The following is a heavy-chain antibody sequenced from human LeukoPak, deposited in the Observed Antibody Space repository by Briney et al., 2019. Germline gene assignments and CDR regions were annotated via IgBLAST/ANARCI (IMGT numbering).Heavy chain of an antibody. V-gene: IGHV4-39*01. CDR2: TYYSRST. CDR1: GGPLSRSRYY. Sequence: PSEPLSLTCSVSGGPLSRSRYYWTSIPQSPGRGLEWIGNTYYSRSTLYNPSLKSRVTISVDTSKNQFSLRLTSVTAADTAVYYCARPRGDLWSGYDYWGQGVLVTVSP. CDR3: ARPRGDLWSGYDY. J-gene: IGHJ4*02. D-gene: IGHD3-3*01.